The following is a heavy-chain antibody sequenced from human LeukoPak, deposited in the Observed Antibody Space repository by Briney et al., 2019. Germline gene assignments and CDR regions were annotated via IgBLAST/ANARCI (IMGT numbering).Heavy chain of an antibody. CDR2: FDPEDGET. CDR3: ATAGYSSSWYGLDY. J-gene: IGHJ4*02. D-gene: IGHD6-13*01. CDR1: GYTLTELS. V-gene: IGHV1-24*01. Sequence: GASVKVSCKVSGYTLTELSMHWVRQAPGKGLEWMGGFDPEDGETIYAQKFQGRVTMTEDTSTDTAYMELSSLRSEDTAVYYCATAGYSSSWYGLDYWGQGTLVTVSS.